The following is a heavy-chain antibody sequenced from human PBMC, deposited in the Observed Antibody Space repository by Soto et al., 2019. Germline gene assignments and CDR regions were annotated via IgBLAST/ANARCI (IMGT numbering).Heavy chain of an antibody. CDR1: GGTFSTDT. J-gene: IGHJ5*02. CDR2: IIPILDVA. CDR3: ARGSYYGGHYEAWFDP. V-gene: IGHV1-69*02. Sequence: QVQLLQSGGEVKKPGSSVKVSCKASGGTFSTDTISWVRQAPGQGLEWMGRIIPILDVANYAQNFQGRLASPGDKSTSTAYMELRSLRYEDTAMYYCARGSYYGGHYEAWFDPRGQGTLVTVSS. D-gene: IGHD3-3*01.